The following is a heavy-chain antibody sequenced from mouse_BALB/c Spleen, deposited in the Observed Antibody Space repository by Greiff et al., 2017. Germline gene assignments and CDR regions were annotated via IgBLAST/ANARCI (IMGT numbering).Heavy chain of an antibody. D-gene: IGHD1-1*01. CDR1: GYTFTSYW. Sequence: QVQLKQSGAELAKPGASVKMSCKASGYTFTSYWMHWVKQRPGQGLEWIGYINPSTGYTEYNQKFKDKATLTADKSSSTAYMQLSSLTSEDSAVYYCARDGSSSYFDYWGQGTTLTVSS. CDR2: INPSTGYT. J-gene: IGHJ2*01. V-gene: IGHV1-7*01. CDR3: ARDGSSSYFDY.